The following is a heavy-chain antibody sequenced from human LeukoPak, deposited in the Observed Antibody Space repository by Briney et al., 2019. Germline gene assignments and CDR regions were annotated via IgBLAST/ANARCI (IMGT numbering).Heavy chain of an antibody. D-gene: IGHD3-22*01. Sequence: GASVKVSCKASGYTFTSYYMHWVRQAPGQGLERMGIINPSGGSTSYAQKFQGRVTMTRDTSTSTVYMELSSLRSEDTAVYYCARDSFYYYDSSGYYPSAYWGQGTLVTVSS. V-gene: IGHV1-46*01. CDR2: INPSGGST. CDR1: GYTFTSYY. CDR3: ARDSFYYYDSSGYYPSAY. J-gene: IGHJ4*02.